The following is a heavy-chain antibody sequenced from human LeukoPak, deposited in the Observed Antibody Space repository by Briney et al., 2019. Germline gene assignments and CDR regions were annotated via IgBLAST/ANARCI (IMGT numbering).Heavy chain of an antibody. CDR1: GGSISSGDYY. Sequence: SQTLSLTCTVSGGSISSGDYYWSWIRQPPGKGLEWIVYVYYSGSTYYNPSLKSRVTISVDTSKNQFSLKLSSVTAADTAVYYCARDLASWELGAFDIWGQGTMVTVSS. J-gene: IGHJ3*02. CDR2: VYYSGST. D-gene: IGHD1-26*01. CDR3: ARDLASWELGAFDI. V-gene: IGHV4-30-4*08.